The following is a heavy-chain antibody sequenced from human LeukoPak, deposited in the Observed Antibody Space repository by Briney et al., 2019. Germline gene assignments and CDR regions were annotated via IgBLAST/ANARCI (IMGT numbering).Heavy chain of an antibody. CDR1: GFIFSSYG. J-gene: IGHJ6*02. CDR2: ISYDGSNK. CDR3: AKDLSLGGINDSSGYYYPGEFYYYGMDV. V-gene: IGHV3-30*18. Sequence: PGRSLRLSCAASGFIFSSYGMHWVRQAPGKGLEWVAVISYDGSNKYYADSVQGRFTISRDNSKKTLYLQMNSLRVEDTAVYYCAKDLSLGGINDSSGYYYPGEFYYYGMDVWGQGTTVTVSS. D-gene: IGHD3-22*01.